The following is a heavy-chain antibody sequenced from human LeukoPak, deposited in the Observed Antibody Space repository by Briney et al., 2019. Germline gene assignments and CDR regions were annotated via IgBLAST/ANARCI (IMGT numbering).Heavy chain of an antibody. CDR2: INPNSGGT. D-gene: IGHD2-21*01. CDR3: ARLQAYCGGDCLYYFDY. J-gene: IGHJ4*02. V-gene: IGHV1-2*02. CDR1: GYTFTGYY. Sequence: GASVKVSCKASGYTFTGYYMHWVRQAPGQGLEWMGWINPNSGGTNYAQKFQGRVTMTRDTSISTAYMELSGLRSDDTAVYYCARLQAYCGGDCLYYFDYWGQGTLVTVSS.